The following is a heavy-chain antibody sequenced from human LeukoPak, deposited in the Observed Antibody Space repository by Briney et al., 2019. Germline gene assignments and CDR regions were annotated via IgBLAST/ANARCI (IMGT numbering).Heavy chain of an antibody. CDR3: AGHYDSSGYRVDVFDI. CDR2: IYSGGST. J-gene: IGHJ3*02. Sequence: GGSLRLSCAASGFTVSSSYMSWVRQAPGKGLEWVSVIYSGGSTYYADSVKGRFTISRDNSKNTLYLQMNSLRAEDTAVYFCAGHYDSSGYRVDVFDIWGQGTMVTVSS. CDR1: GFTVSSSY. D-gene: IGHD3-22*01. V-gene: IGHV3-66*04.